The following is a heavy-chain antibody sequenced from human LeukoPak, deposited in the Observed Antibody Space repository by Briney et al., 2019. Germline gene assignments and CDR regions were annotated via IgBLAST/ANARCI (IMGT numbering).Heavy chain of an antibody. CDR1: GYTFTDYY. CDR2: INPNDVDT. J-gene: IGHJ4*02. V-gene: IGHV1-2*02. D-gene: IGHD2-2*01. CDR3: ARANFLYCSSSTCLFDY. Sequence: ASVKVSCKASGYTFTDYYMHWVRQAAGQGFEWMGWINPNDVDTNYAQKFQGRVTMTRDTSISTAHMEVSRLRSDDTAVYYCARANFLYCSSSTCLFDYWGQGTLVTVSS.